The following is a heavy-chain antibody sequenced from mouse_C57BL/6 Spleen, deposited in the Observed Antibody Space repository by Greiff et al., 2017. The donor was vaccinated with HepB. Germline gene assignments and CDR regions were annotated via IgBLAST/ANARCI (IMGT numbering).Heavy chain of an antibody. Sequence: QVQLQQPGTELVKPGASVKLSCKASGYTFTSYWMHWVKQRPEQGLEWIGNINPSNGGTNYNEKFKSKATLTVDKSSSTAYMQLSSLTSEDSAVYYCARSGNYDEGYWYFDVWGTGTTVTVSS. J-gene: IGHJ1*03. CDR2: INPSNGGT. D-gene: IGHD2-4*01. CDR3: ARSGNYDEGYWYFDV. V-gene: IGHV1-53*01. CDR1: GYTFTSYW.